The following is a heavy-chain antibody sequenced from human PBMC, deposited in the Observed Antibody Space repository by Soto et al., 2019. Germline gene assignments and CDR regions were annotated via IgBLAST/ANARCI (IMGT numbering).Heavy chain of an antibody. CDR3: XXXXXXXSTTGCLYWYLDL. Sequence: QVQLQESGPGLVRASGTLSLTCAVSGDSISSNRWWSWVRQPPGKGLEWIGEIYHSGTTNYNPSLKSRXTXXXXXXXXXXXXXXXXXXXXXXXXXXXXXXXXXXSTTGCLYWYLDLWGRGTLVSVSS. V-gene: IGHV4-4*02. CDR2: IYHSGTT. J-gene: IGHJ2*01. D-gene: IGHD2-2*01. CDR1: GDSISSNRW.